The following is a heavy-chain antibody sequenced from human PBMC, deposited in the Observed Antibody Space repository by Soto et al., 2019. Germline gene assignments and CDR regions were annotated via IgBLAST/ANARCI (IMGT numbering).Heavy chain of an antibody. CDR1: GYTFTSYG. D-gene: IGHD6-13*01. CDR3: ERDGYSSSWYWFDP. CDR2: ISAYNGNT. Sequence: ASVKVSCKASGYTFTSYGISWVRQAPGQGLEWMGWISAYNGNTNYAQKLQGRVTMTTDTSTSTAYMELRSLRSDDTAVYYCERDGYSSSWYWFDPWGQGTLVTVSS. J-gene: IGHJ5*02. V-gene: IGHV1-18*01.